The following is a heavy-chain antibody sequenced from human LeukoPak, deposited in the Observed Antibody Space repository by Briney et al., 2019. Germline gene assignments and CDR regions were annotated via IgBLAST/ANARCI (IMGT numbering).Heavy chain of an antibody. Sequence: GGSLRLSCAASGFTFNSYAMSWVRQAPEKGLEWVATISGSGGGTYYADSVKGRFTISRDDSENTLYLQMNSLRAEDTAVYYCAKDLGRYRNNYFDYWGQGTLVTVSS. CDR2: ISGSGGGT. J-gene: IGHJ4*02. D-gene: IGHD1-26*01. V-gene: IGHV3-23*01. CDR3: AKDLGRYRNNYFDY. CDR1: GFTFNSYA.